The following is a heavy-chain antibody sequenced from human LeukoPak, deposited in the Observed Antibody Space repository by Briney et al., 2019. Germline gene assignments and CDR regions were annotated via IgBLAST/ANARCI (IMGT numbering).Heavy chain of an antibody. V-gene: IGHV4-59*01. D-gene: IGHD3-10*01. CDR1: GGSISSYY. J-gene: IGHJ3*02. Sequence: SETLSLTCTVSGGSISSYYWSWIRQPPGKGLEWIGYIYYSGSTNYNPSLKSRVTISVDTSKNQFSLKLSSVTAADTAVYYCATRRLWFGELLAVDIWGQGTMVTVSS. CDR2: IYYSGST. CDR3: ATRRLWFGELLAVDI.